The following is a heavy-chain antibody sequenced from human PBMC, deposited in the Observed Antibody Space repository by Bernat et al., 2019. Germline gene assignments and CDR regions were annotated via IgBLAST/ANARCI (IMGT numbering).Heavy chain of an antibody. CDR3: ARDGGQSHGTALYFDY. CDR1: GFTFSSYW. D-gene: IGHD2-15*01. Sequence: EVQLVESGGGLVQPGGSPRLSCAASGFTFSSYWMSWVRQAPGKGLEWVANIKQDGSEKYYVDSVKGRFTISRDNAKNSLYLQMNSLRAEDTAIYYCARDGGQSHGTALYFDYWGQGTLVTVSS. CDR2: IKQDGSEK. J-gene: IGHJ4*02. V-gene: IGHV3-7*01.